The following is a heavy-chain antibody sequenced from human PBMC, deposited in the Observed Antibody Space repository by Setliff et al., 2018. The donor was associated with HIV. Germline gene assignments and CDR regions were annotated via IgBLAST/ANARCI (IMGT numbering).Heavy chain of an antibody. CDR3: ARGVARQVVIDRWFDP. D-gene: IGHD3-22*01. CDR1: GGSFSDFY. Sequence: SETLSLTCAVFGGSFSDFYWSWIRQPPGKGLEWIGEISYSGSTVYNPSLRSRVTMSVDASKNLVSLNLNSVTAADTAIYYCARGVARQVVIDRWFDPWGQGTPVTVSS. V-gene: IGHV4-34*01. CDR2: ISYSGST. J-gene: IGHJ5*02.